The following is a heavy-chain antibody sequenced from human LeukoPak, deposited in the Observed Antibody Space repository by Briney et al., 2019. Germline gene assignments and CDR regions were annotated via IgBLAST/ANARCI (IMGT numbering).Heavy chain of an antibody. J-gene: IGHJ4*02. CDR3: ARGVRCSSTSCYTDPLDY. V-gene: IGHV3-33*01. CDR1: GFTFSSYG. CDR2: IWYDGSNK. Sequence: GGSLRLSCAASGFTFSSYGMHWVRQAPGKGLEWVAVIWYDGSNKYYADSVKGRFTISRDNSKNTLYLQMNSLRAEDTAVYYYARGVRCSSTSCYTDPLDYWGQGTLVTVSS. D-gene: IGHD2-2*02.